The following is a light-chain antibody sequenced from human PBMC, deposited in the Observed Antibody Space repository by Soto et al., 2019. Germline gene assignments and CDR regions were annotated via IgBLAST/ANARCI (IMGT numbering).Light chain of an antibody. Sequence: QSALTQPASVSGSPGQSITISCTGTSSDIGRYKFVSWFQQHPGKAPKLMIFEGTNRPSGVSNRFSGSKSGNTASLTISGLQDEDEAIYFCSSSTNTSTLVIFGGGTKVTVL. V-gene: IGLV2-14*01. CDR1: SSDIGRYKF. J-gene: IGLJ2*01. CDR3: SSSTNTSTLVI. CDR2: EGT.